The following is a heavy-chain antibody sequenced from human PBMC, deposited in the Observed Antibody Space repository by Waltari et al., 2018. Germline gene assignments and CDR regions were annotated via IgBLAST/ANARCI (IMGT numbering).Heavy chain of an antibody. CDR1: GGTFSSYA. D-gene: IGHD6-19*01. CDR3: ARDGGGGWYAFDY. V-gene: IGHV1-69*04. Sequence: QVQLVQSGAEVKKPGSSVKVSCKASGGTFSSYAISWVRPAPGPGLEWMGGIIPILGIANYAQKFQDRVTITADEPTSTAYMELSSLRSEDTAVYYCARDGGGGWYAFDYWGQGTLVTVSS. CDR2: IIPILGIA. J-gene: IGHJ4*02.